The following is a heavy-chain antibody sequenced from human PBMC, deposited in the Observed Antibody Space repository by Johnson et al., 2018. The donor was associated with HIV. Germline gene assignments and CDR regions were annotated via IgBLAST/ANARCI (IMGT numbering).Heavy chain of an antibody. CDR3: AKATTGSDAFDI. CDR1: GFTFSSYG. D-gene: IGHD1-1*01. CDR2: IRYDGSNN. Sequence: QVQLVESGGGLVQPGGSLRLSCAASGFTFSSYGMHWVRQAPGKGLEWVAFIRYDGSNNYYADSVKGRFTISRDNSKNTLYLQMNSLRAEDTAVYYCAKATTGSDAFDIWGQGTMVTVSS. J-gene: IGHJ3*02. V-gene: IGHV3-30*02.